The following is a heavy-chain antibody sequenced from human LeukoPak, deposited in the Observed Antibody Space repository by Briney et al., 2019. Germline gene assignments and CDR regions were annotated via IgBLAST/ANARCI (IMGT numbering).Heavy chain of an antibody. CDR1: GGTFSSYA. CDR2: IIPIFGTA. CDR3: ASGYCSTTSCYVNPYFDY. V-gene: IGHV1-69*13. Sequence: ASVKVSCKASGGTFSSYAISWVRQAPGQGLEWMRGIIPIFGTANYAQKFQGRVTISADESTSTAYMELSSLRSEDTAVYYCASGYCSTTSCYVNPYFDYWGQGTLVTVSS. J-gene: IGHJ4*02. D-gene: IGHD2-2*01.